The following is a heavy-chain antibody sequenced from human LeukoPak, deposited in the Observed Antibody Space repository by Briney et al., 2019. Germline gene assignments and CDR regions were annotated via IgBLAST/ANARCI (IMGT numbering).Heavy chain of an antibody. J-gene: IGHJ3*02. D-gene: IGHD2-2*01. V-gene: IGHV1-2*02. CDR3: AGGRHYCSSSSCYGGNLDDAFDI. Sequence: ASVKVSCKASGYTFTAYYIHWVRQAPGQGLEWMGWINPNSGGTNYAQNFQGRVTMTRDTSISTAYMELSRLRSDDTAVYYCAGGRHYCSSSSCYGGNLDDAFDIWGQGTMVAVSS. CDR2: INPNSGGT. CDR1: GYTFTAYY.